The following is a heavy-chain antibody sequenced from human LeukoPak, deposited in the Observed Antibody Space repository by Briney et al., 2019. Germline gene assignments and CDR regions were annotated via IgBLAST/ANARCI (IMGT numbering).Heavy chain of an antibody. Sequence: GGSLRLSCAASGFTFSSYSMNWVRQAPGKGLEWVSAISDSGGSTYYADSVKGRFTVSRDNSKNTMYPQMNSLRAEDTAVYYCAKDRRACSSSSCYYRFDYWGQGTLVTVSS. J-gene: IGHJ4*02. CDR1: GFTFSSYS. V-gene: IGHV3-23*01. D-gene: IGHD2-2*01. CDR2: ISDSGGST. CDR3: AKDRRACSSSSCYYRFDY.